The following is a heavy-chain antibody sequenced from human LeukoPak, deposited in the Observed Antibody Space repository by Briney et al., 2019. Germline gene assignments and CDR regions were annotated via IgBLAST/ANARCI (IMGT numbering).Heavy chain of an antibody. D-gene: IGHD3-22*01. CDR1: GFTFSSYA. CDR2: ISYDGSNK. Sequence: GGSLRLSCAASGFTFSSYAMHWVRQAPGKGLEWVAVISYDGSNKYYADSVKGRFTISRDNAKSSLYLQLNNLRAEDTAVYFCAREYDDTSGYSHDSWGQGTLVTVSS. CDR3: AREYDDTSGYSHDS. J-gene: IGHJ4*02. V-gene: IGHV3-30*14.